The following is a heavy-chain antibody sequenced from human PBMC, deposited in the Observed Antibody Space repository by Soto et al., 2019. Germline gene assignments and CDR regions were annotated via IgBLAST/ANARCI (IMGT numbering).Heavy chain of an antibody. J-gene: IGHJ3*02. CDR2: INPNSGGT. D-gene: IGHD2-15*01. Sequence: ASVKVSCKASGYTFTSYYMHWVRQAPGQGLEWMGWINPNSGGTNYAQKFQGWVTMTRDTSISTAYMELSRLRSDDTAVYYCARGPPLGYCSGGSCYYDAFDIWGQGSMVTVS. V-gene: IGHV1-2*04. CDR3: ARGPPLGYCSGGSCYYDAFDI. CDR1: GYTFTSYY.